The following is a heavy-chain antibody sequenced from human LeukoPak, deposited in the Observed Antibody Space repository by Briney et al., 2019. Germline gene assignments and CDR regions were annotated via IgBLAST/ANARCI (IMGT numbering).Heavy chain of an antibody. J-gene: IGHJ4*02. CDR1: GYTFTNYH. CDR3: ARTTSMTASGYDY. CDR2: INPDTGDK. V-gene: IGHV1-8*03. D-gene: IGHD2-21*02. Sequence: ASVKVSCKASGYTFTNYHINWVRQTSGQGLEWMTWINPDTGDKGYARKFQDRVTITTDTSISTAYMELSSLSSEDTAVYFCARTTSMTASGYDYWGQGTLVSVSS.